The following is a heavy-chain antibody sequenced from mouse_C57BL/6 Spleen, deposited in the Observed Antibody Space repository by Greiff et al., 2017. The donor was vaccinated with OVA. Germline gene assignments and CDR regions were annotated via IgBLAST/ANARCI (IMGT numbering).Heavy chain of an antibody. Sequence: VQLKESGPELVKPGASVKISCKASGYSFTDYNMNWVKQSNGKSLEWIGVINPNYGTTSYNQKFKGKATLTVDQSSSTAYMQLNSLTSEDSAVYYCARRGLITTVVARRYYAMDYWGQGTSVTVSS. D-gene: IGHD1-1*01. CDR1: GYSFTDYN. J-gene: IGHJ4*01. V-gene: IGHV1-39*01. CDR3: ARRGLITTVVARRYYAMDY. CDR2: INPNYGTT.